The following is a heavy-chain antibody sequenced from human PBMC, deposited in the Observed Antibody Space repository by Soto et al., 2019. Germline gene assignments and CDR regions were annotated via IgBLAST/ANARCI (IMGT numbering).Heavy chain of an antibody. V-gene: IGHV5-51*01. CDR2: IYPGDSDT. CDR3: ARQDGYALYYFDS. D-gene: IGHD5-12*01. Sequence: PGESLKISCKGSGYSFNNYWIGWVRQMPGKGLEWMGIIYPGDSDTRYSPSFRGQVTISADKSISSAYLQWSSLKASDTAMYYCARQDGYALYYFDSWRQRTLVTVSS. CDR1: GYSFNNYW. J-gene: IGHJ4*02.